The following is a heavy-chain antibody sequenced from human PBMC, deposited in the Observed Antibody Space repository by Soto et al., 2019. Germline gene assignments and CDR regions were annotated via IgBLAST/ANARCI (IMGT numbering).Heavy chain of an antibody. Sequence: QITLKESGPTLVKPTQTLTLTCTFSGFSLSTSGVGVGWIRQPPGKALEWLALIYWDDDKRYSPSLKSRLTITKDTSKHQVVLTMTNMDPVDTATYYCAHRTDYGNYFDYWGQGTLVTVSS. CDR1: GFSLSTSGVG. CDR3: AHRTDYGNYFDY. CDR2: IYWDDDK. V-gene: IGHV2-5*02. J-gene: IGHJ4*02. D-gene: IGHD4-17*01.